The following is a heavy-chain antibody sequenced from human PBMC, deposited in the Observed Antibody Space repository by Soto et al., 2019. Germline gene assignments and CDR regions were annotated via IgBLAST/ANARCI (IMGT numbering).Heavy chain of an antibody. CDR1: GFTFSTYS. J-gene: IGHJ4*02. D-gene: IGHD1-26*01. V-gene: IGHV3-48*01. Sequence: GGSLRLSCAASGFTFSTYSMNWVRQAPGKGLEWVSYISSSSSTIFYTDSVKGRFTVSRDNAKNSLYLQMNSLRAEDTAVYYCARDYRADWGPGTLVTVSS. CDR2: ISSSSSTI. CDR3: ARDYRAD.